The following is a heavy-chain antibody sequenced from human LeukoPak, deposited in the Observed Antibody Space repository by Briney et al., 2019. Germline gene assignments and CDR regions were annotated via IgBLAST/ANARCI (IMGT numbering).Heavy chain of an antibody. J-gene: IGHJ4*02. CDR2: ISGSGGST. D-gene: IGHD2-15*01. CDR3: ATSWATQGDN. CDR1: GFTFSNAW. Sequence: PGGSLRLSCAASGFTFSNAWMSWVRQAPGKGLEWVSAISGSGGSTYYADSVKGRFTISRDNSKNTLYLQMNSLRAEDTAVYYCATSWATQGDNWGQGTLVTVSS. V-gene: IGHV3-23*01.